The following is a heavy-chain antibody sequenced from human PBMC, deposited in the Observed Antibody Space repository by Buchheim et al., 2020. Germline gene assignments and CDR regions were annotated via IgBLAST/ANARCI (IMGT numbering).Heavy chain of an antibody. J-gene: IGHJ4*02. V-gene: IGHV3-74*01. CDR2: IRTDGSTT. CDR1: GFTVGSSY. CDR3: ARALYF. D-gene: IGHD3-9*01. Sequence: EVHLVESGGGLVQPGGSLRLSCAASGFTVGSSYMHWVRQAPGKGLVRVSRIRTDGSTTTYADSVKGRFTISRDDAKNTLYLQMNSLRAEDTAVYYCARALYFWGLGTL.